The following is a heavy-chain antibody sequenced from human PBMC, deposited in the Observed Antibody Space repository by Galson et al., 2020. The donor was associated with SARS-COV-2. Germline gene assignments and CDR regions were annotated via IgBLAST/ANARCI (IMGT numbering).Heavy chain of an antibody. V-gene: IGHV3-74*01. CDR3: ARDPVSTSWFRAGYFDY. D-gene: IGHD6-13*01. Sequence: SCAASGFTFSTYWMHWVRQAPGKGLVWVSRVNSGGSSTTYADSVKGRFTISRDNAKNTLYLQMNSLSAEDTAVYYCARDPVSTSWFRAGYFDYWGQGTLVTVSS. J-gene: IGHJ4*02. CDR1: GFTFSTYW. CDR2: VNSGGSST.